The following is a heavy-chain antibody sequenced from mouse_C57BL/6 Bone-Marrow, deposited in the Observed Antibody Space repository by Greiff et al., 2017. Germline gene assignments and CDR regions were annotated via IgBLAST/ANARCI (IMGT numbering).Heavy chain of an antibody. D-gene: IGHD2-4*01. CDR3: ARCGYEYDGKVWFAY. V-gene: IGHV1-52*01. CDR1: GYTFTSYW. J-gene: IGHJ3*01. CDR2: IDPSDSET. Sequence: QVQLQQPGAELVRPGSSVKLSCKASGYTFTSYWMHWVKQRPIQGLEWIGNIDPSDSETHYNQKFKGKATLTVDKSSSTAYMQLSSLTSEDSAVYDCARCGYEYDGKVWFAYWGQGTLVTVSA.